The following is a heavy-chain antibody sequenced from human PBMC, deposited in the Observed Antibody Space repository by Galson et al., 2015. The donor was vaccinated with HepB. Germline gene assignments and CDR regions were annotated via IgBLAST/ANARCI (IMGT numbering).Heavy chain of an antibody. CDR2: ISAYNGNT. J-gene: IGHJ4*02. V-gene: IGHV1-18*01. D-gene: IGHD3-9*01. Sequence: SVKVSCKASGYTFTTYGISWVRQAPGQGLEWMGWISAYNGNTNYAQKLQGRATMTTDTSTSTAYMELRSLRSDDTAVYYCARDILTGYVEPWGQGTLVTVSS. CDR3: ARDILTGYVEP. CDR1: GYTFTTYG.